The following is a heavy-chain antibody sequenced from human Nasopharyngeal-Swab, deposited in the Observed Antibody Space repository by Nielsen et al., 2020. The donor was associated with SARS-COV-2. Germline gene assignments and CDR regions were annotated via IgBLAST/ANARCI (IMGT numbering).Heavy chain of an antibody. D-gene: IGHD6-13*01. CDR2: IYWDDDK. CDR3: AHSSSTTYYFDY. CDR1: GFSLSTSGVG. J-gene: IGHJ4*02. Sequence: SGPTLVKPTQILTLTCTFSGFSLSTSGVGVGWIRQPPGKALEWLALIYWDDDKRYSPSLKSRLTTTKDTSKNQVVLTMNNMDPVDTATYYCAHSSSTTYYFDYWGQGTLVTVSS. V-gene: IGHV2-5*02.